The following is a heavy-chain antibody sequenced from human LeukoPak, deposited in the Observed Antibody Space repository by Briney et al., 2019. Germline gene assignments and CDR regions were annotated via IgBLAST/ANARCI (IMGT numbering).Heavy chain of an antibody. V-gene: IGHV3-7*03. CDR2: IKQDGSEK. J-gene: IGHJ4*02. CDR1: GFTFISYW. Sequence: GGSLRLSCAASGFTFISYWMSWVRQAPGKGLEWVANIKQDGSEKYYVDSVKGRFTISRDNAKNSLYLQMNSLRAEDTAVYYCARAPSDSGWYVFPPKTLYYFDYWGQGTLVTVSS. D-gene: IGHD6-19*01. CDR3: ARAPSDSGWYVFPPKTLYYFDY.